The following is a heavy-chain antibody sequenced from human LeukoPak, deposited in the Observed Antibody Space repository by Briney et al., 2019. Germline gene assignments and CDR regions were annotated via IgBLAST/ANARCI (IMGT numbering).Heavy chain of an antibody. D-gene: IGHD3-3*01. CDR1: GFTFSSYS. V-gene: IGHV3-48*01. CDR2: ISPSSSST. J-gene: IGHJ5*02. Sequence: GGSLRLSCAASGFTFSSYSLNWVRQAPGKGLEWVSYISPSSSSTYYADSVKGRFTISRDNARNSLYLQMNSLSTEDTALYYCARDAASGNNWFDPWGRGTLVTVSS. CDR3: ARDAASGNNWFDP.